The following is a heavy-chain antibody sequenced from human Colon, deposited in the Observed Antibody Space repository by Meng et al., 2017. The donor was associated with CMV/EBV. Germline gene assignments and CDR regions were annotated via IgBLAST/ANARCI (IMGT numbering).Heavy chain of an antibody. V-gene: IGHV1-69*10. CDR2: IITVLDVA. CDR3: GRRHGSGSLDP. J-gene: IGHJ5*02. CDR1: GGTFTSYS. D-gene: IGHD3-10*01. Sequence: GGSLRLSCKASGGTFTSYSINWVRQVPGQGLEWVGGIITVLDVANYAQKFQGRVTITADKSTNTAYMELSSLTSDDTAIYYCGRRHGSGSLDPWGQGTLVTVSS.